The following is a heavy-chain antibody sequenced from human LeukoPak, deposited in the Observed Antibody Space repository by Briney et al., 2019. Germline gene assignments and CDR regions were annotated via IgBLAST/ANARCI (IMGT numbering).Heavy chain of an antibody. CDR3: ARDGQQSSPYAYDY. J-gene: IGHJ4*02. V-gene: IGHV3-33*01. D-gene: IGHD2-2*01. CDR1: GFSFWHHA. CDR2: IWSDGNNK. Sequence: QSGGSLRLSCAASGFSFWHHAMDWVRQAPGKGLEWLSQIWSDGNNKYYADTVRGRFTISRDTSKNTLYLEMNSLRAEDTAIYYCARDGQQSSPYAYDYWGQGTLVTVSS.